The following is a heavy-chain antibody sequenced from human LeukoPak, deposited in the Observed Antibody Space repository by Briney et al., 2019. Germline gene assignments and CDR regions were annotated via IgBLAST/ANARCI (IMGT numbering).Heavy chain of an antibody. CDR3: AALSSSWYES. V-gene: IGHV4-59*01. J-gene: IGHJ5*01. CDR2: IYYSGST. CDR1: GGSISSYY. D-gene: IGHD6-13*01. Sequence: ASETLSLTCTVSGGSISSYYWSWLRQPPGKGLEWIGYIYYSGSTNYNPSLKSRVTISVDTSKNQFSLKLSSVTAADTAVYYCAALSSSWYESWGQGTLVTVSS.